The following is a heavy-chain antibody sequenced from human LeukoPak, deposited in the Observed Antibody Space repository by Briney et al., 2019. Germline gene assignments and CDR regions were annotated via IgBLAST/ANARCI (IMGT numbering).Heavy chain of an antibody. V-gene: IGHV3-15*01. CDR2: IKTKSEGGTI. Sequence: GGSLRLSCAASGFTFSSYAMSWVRQAPGKGLEWVGRIKTKSEGGTIDYAAPVRGRFTISRDDSENTLYLQMNSLKTEDTALYYCSTDQGGDILTGCWGQGTLVTVSS. CDR1: GFTFSSYA. CDR3: STDQGGDILTGC. D-gene: IGHD3-9*01. J-gene: IGHJ4*02.